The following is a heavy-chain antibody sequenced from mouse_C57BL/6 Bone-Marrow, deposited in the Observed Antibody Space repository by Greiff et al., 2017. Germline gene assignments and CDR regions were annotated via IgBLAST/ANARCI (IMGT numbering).Heavy chain of an antibody. CDR2: INPNNGGT. J-gene: IGHJ1*03. CDR3: ATYYYGSSYPSYWYFDV. CDR1: GYTLTDYY. V-gene: IGHV1-26*01. Sequence: EVQLQQSGPELVKPGASVKISCKASGYTLTDYYMNWVKQSHGKSLEWIGDINPNNGGTSYNQKFKGKATLTVDKSSSTAYMELRSLTSEDSAVYYCATYYYGSSYPSYWYFDVWGTGTAVTVSS. D-gene: IGHD1-1*01.